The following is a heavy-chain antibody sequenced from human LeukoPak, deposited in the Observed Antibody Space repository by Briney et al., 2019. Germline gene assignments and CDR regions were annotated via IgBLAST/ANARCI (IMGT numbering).Heavy chain of an antibody. CDR3: AKGTYYDFWSGYPRLDS. Sequence: PGGSLRLSCAASGFTFTNYAMSWVRQAPGKGLEWVSSIGGSGDTTSYADSLKGRFTISRDNSKNTLYLQMNSLRAEDTAVYYCAKGTYYDFWSGYPRLDSWGQGTLVIVSA. D-gene: IGHD3-3*01. CDR1: GFTFTNYA. V-gene: IGHV3-23*01. J-gene: IGHJ4*02. CDR2: IGGSGDTT.